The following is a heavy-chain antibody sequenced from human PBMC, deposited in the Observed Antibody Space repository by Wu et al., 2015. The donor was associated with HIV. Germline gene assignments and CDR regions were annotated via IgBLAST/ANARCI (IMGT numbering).Heavy chain of an antibody. CDR2: FDAEDGET. D-gene: IGHD1-1*01. J-gene: IGHJ3*01. V-gene: IGHV1-24*01. CDR3: ATLIRYNLNDKADAFDF. CDR1: GYILSKLS. Sequence: QVQLVQSGAEIKKPGASVKVSCKVSGYILSKLSIHWVRQAPAKGLEWMGGFDAEDGETIYAQKFRGRVTMTEDTSTDIAYMELTRLRSEDTAVYYCATLIRYNLNDKADAFDFWGHGTMVTVSS.